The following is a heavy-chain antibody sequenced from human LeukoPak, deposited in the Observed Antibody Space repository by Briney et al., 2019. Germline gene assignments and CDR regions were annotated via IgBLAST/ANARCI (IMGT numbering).Heavy chain of an antibody. J-gene: IGHJ6*02. CDR1: GASISSGSYY. D-gene: IGHD6-19*01. CDR2: IYTSGST. CDR3: AREGTVAGTGNYYYGMDV. Sequence: SQTLSLTCTVSGASISSGSYYWGWLRQPAGKGLEWIGRIYTSGSTNYNPSLKSRVTISVDTSKNQFSLKLSSVTAADTAVYYCAREGTVAGTGNYYYGMDVWGQGTTVTVSS. V-gene: IGHV4-61*02.